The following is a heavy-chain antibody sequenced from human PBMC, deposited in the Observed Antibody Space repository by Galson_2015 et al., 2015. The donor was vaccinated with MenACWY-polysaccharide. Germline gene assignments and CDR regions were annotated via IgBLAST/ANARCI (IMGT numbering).Heavy chain of an antibody. CDR1: GGSISSGFYS. D-gene: IGHD3-22*01. V-gene: IGHV4-30-2*01. J-gene: IGHJ4*02. CDR2: ISHSGST. CDR3: ARDRDSSGYTYFDS. Sequence: TLSLTCAVSGGSISSGFYSWSWIRQPPGKGLEWIGSISHSGSTSYSPPLHSRVTISVDRSTNQFSLKLSSVTAADSAVYYCARDRDSSGYTYFDSWGRGALVTVSS.